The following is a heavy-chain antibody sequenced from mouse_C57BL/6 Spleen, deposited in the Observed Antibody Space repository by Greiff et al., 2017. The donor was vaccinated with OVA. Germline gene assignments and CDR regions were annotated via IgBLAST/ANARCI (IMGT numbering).Heavy chain of an antibody. D-gene: IGHD2-1*01. V-gene: IGHV1-69*01. CDR2: IDPSDSYT. CDR3: ARRVYGNFYFDY. Sequence: QVQLQQPGAELVMPGASVKLSCKASGYTFTSYWMHWVKQRPGQGLEWIGEIDPSDSYTNYNQKFKGKSILTVDKSSSTAYMQLSSLTSEDSAVYYCARRVYGNFYFDYWGQGTTLTVSS. J-gene: IGHJ2*01. CDR1: GYTFTSYW.